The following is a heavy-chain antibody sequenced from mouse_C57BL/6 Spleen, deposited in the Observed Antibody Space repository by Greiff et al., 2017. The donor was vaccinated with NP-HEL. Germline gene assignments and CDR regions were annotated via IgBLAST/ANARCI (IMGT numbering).Heavy chain of an antibody. CDR1: GFTFSSYV. CDR2: ISDGGSYT. V-gene: IGHV5-4*01. D-gene: IGHD1-1*01. CDR3: AREGLYYYGSIGGAMDY. Sequence: EVKLVESGGGLVKPGGSLKLSCAASGFTFSSYVMSWVRQTPEKRLEWVATISDGGSYTYYPDNVKGRFTISRDNAKNNLYLQMSHLKSEDTAMYYCAREGLYYYGSIGGAMDYWGQGTSVTVSS. J-gene: IGHJ4*01.